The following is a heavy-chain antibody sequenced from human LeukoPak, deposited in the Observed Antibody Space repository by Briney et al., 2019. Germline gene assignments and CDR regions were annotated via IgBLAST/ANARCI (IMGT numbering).Heavy chain of an antibody. CDR2: IYYSGST. V-gene: IGHV4-31*03. J-gene: IGHJ5*02. CDR1: GGSISSGGYY. Sequence: SETLSLTCTVSGGSISSGGYYWSWIRQHPGKGLEWIGYIYYSGSTYYNPSLKSRVTISVDTSKNQFSLKLSSVTAADTAVYYCARDRRSWNYSPPWFDPWGQGTLVTVSS. CDR3: ARDRRSWNYSPPWFDP. D-gene: IGHD1-7*01.